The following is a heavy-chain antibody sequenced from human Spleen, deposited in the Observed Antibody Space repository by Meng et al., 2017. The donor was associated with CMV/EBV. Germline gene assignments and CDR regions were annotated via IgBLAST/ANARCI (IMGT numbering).Heavy chain of an antibody. CDR2: ISADNQNT. Sequence: ASVKVSCKAPRNFFTRHAITWVRQAPGQGLEWRGWISADNQNTNLIQKFQGRITLTTDTSTSTAYKELRSLRTDDTAVYYCARGGDYGDFHDPFDYWGQGTLVTVSS. CDR3: ARGGDYGDFHDPFDY. D-gene: IGHD4-17*01. CDR1: RNFFTRHA. J-gene: IGHJ4*02. V-gene: IGHV1-18*01.